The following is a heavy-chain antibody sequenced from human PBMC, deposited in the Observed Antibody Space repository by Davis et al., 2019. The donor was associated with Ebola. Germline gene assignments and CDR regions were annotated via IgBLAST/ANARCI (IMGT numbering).Heavy chain of an antibody. V-gene: IGHV1-69*04. CDR2: IIPILGIA. Sequence: AASVKVSCKASGGTFSSYAISWVRQAPGQGLEWMGRIIPILGIANYAQKFQGRVTITADKSTSTAYMELSSLRSEDTAVYYCARVRYVSGFDPWGQGTLVTVSS. D-gene: IGHD3-10*01. CDR3: ARVRYVSGFDP. CDR1: GGTFSSYA. J-gene: IGHJ5*02.